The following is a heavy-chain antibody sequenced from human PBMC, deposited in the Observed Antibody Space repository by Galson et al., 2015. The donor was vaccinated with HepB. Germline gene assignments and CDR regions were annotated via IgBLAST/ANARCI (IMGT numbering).Heavy chain of an antibody. CDR1: GSSFTSYW. CDR3: AILTVGYYYYYMVD. CDR2: IYPGDSDT. Sequence: QSGAEVKKPGESLKISCKGSGSSFTSYWIGWVRQMPGKGLEWMGIIYPGDSDTRYSPSFQGEVTISADKYISTAYLQWSSLKASDTPMYYCAILTVGYYYYYMVDSGKRSTVTVSS. V-gene: IGHV5-51*03. D-gene: IGHD2-8*02. J-gene: IGHJ6*03.